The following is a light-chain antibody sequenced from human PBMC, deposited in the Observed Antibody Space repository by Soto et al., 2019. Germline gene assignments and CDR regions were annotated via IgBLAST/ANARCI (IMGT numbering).Light chain of an antibody. J-gene: IGLJ2*01. CDR1: SSDVGGYNY. Sequence: QSALTQPASMSGSPGQSITISCTGTSSDVGGYNYVSWYRQHPGKAPKPMIYDVNNRPSGFSNRFSGSKSGNTASLTISGLQAEDEADYYCSSHSSSSTLVVFGGGTKLTVL. V-gene: IGLV2-14*03. CDR2: DVN. CDR3: SSHSSSSTLVV.